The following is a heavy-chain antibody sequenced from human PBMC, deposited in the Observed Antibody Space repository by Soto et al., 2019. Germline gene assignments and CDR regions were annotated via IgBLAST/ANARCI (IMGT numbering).Heavy chain of an antibody. CDR1: GGSISIYY. V-gene: IGHV4-59*01. J-gene: IGHJ3*02. CDR3: ARQQWLVLNAFDI. D-gene: IGHD6-19*01. Sequence: SDTLSLTCTVSGGSISIYYWSWIRQPPGKGLEWIGYIYYSGSTNYNPSLKSRVTISVDTSKNQFSLKLSSVTAADTAVYYCARQQWLVLNAFDIWGQGTMVTVSS. CDR2: IYYSGST.